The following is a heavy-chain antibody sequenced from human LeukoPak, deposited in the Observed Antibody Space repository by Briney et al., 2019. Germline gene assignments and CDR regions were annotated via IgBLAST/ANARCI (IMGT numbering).Heavy chain of an antibody. V-gene: IGHV4-59*01. Sequence: SETLSLTCTVSGGSISSYYRSWIRQPPGKGLEWIGYIYYSGSTNYNPSLKSRVTISVDTSKNQFSLKLSSVTAADTAVYYCARTDTKYSSSWFYFDYWGQGTLVTVSS. D-gene: IGHD6-13*01. CDR3: ARTDTKYSSSWFYFDY. J-gene: IGHJ4*02. CDR1: GGSISSYY. CDR2: IYYSGST.